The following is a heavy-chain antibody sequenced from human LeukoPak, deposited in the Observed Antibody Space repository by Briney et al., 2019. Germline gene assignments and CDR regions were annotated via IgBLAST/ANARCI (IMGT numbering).Heavy chain of an antibody. J-gene: IGHJ3*02. CDR2: INPNSGGT. CDR3: ARDGAGSYVDAFDI. CDR1: GYTFTGYY. D-gene: IGHD1-26*01. Sequence: ASVKVSCKASGYTFTGYYMHWVRQAPGQGLEWMGWINPNSGGTNYAQRFQGRVTITRDTSISTAYMELSRLRSDDTAVYYCARDGAGSYVDAFDIWGQGTMVTVSS. V-gene: IGHV1-2*02.